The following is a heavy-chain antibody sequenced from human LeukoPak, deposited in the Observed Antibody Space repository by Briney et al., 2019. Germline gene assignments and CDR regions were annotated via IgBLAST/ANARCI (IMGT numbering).Heavy chain of an antibody. CDR1: GFTFSSYG. D-gene: IGHD3-3*01. CDR3: AKPSDYDFWSGYYTGTEYFQH. V-gene: IGHV3-30*18. CDR2: ISYDGSNK. J-gene: IGHJ1*01. Sequence: PGGSLRLSCAASGFTFSSYGMHWVRQAPGKGLEWVAVISYDGSNKYYADSVKGRFTISRDNSKNTLYLQMNSLRAEDTAVYYCAKPSDYDFWSGYYTGTEYFQHWGQGTLATVSS.